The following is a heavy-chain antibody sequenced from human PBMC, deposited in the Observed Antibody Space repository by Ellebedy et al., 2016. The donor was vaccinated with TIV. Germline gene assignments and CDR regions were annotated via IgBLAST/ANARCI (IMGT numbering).Heavy chain of an antibody. CDR2: ISTNNGNT. V-gene: IGHV1-18*04. J-gene: IGHJ5*02. CDR3: AREGDYNDYNWFDP. D-gene: IGHD4-17*01. Sequence: ASVKVSCXASGYTFTSYDINWVRQAPGQGLEYMGWISTNNGNTKYIQKLQGRVTMTTDTSTSTAYMELRSLRSDDTAVYYCAREGDYNDYNWFDPWGQGTPVTVSS. CDR1: GYTFTSYD.